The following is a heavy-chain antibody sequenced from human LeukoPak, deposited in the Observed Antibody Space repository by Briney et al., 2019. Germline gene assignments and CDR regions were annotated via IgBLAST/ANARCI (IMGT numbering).Heavy chain of an antibody. Sequence: GGSLTLSCAASGFTFSSYAMHWVRQAPGKGLEWVAVISYDGSNKYYADSVKGRLTISTDKAKNSLYLQMNRLRAEDTAVYYCARERELPDWYFDLWGRGTLVTVSS. CDR1: GFTFSSYA. J-gene: IGHJ2*01. CDR3: ARERELPDWYFDL. V-gene: IGHV3-30-3*01. D-gene: IGHD1-26*01. CDR2: ISYDGSNK.